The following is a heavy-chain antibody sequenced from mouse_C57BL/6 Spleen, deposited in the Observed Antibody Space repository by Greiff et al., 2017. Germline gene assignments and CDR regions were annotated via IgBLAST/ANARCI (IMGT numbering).Heavy chain of an antibody. CDR3: ARRRFDYYGSSWYFDV. Sequence: EVKLQQSGPELVKPGASVKIPCKASGYTFTDYNMDWVKQSHGKSLEWIGDINPNNGGTIYNQKFKGKATLTVDKSSSTAYMELRSLTSEDTAVYYCARRRFDYYGSSWYFDVWGTGTTVTVSS. CDR2: INPNNGGT. CDR1: GYTFTDYN. D-gene: IGHD1-1*01. V-gene: IGHV1-18*01. J-gene: IGHJ1*03.